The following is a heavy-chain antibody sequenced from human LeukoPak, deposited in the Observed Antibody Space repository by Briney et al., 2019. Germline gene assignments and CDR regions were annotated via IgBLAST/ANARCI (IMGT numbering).Heavy chain of an antibody. Sequence: NPSETLSLTCTVSGGSISSSSYYWGWIRQPPGKGLEWIGSIYYSGSTYYNPSLKSRVTISVDTSKNQFSLKLSSVTAADTAVYYCARQTARGRGVFYYYYVMDVWGQGTTVTVSS. V-gene: IGHV4-39*01. CDR2: IYYSGST. CDR3: ARQTARGRGVFYYYYVMDV. CDR1: GGSISSSSYY. D-gene: IGHD3-10*01. J-gene: IGHJ6*02.